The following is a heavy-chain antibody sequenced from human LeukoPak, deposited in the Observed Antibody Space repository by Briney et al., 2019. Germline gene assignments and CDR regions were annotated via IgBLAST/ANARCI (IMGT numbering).Heavy chain of an antibody. Sequence: PSQTLSLTCTVSGGSISSGGYYWSWIRQHPGKGLEWIGYIYYSGSTYYNPSLKSRVTISVDTSKNQFSLKLSSVTAADTAVYYCARGRSGWYRPNIYYFDYWGQGTLVTVSS. V-gene: IGHV4-31*03. CDR1: GGSISSGGYY. D-gene: IGHD6-19*01. CDR2: IYYSGST. J-gene: IGHJ4*02. CDR3: ARGRSGWYRPNIYYFDY.